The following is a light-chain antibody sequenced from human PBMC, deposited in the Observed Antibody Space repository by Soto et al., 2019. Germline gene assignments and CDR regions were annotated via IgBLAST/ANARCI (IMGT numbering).Light chain of an antibody. CDR3: QQYYSYPLGLT. V-gene: IGKV1-8*01. J-gene: IGKJ4*01. CDR2: AAS. Sequence: ALRMTQSPSSLSASTGDRVTITCRASQGISSYLAWYQQKPGKAPKLLIYAASTLQSGVPSRFSGSGSGTDFTLTISCLQSEDFATYYCQQYYSYPLGLTFGGGTKVEIK. CDR1: QGISSY.